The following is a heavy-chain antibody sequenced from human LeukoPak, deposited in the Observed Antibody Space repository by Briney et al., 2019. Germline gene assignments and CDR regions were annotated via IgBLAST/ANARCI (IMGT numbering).Heavy chain of an antibody. D-gene: IGHD6-19*01. CDR2: ISSSSSYI. CDR1: GFTFSSYS. V-gene: IGHV3-21*01. CDR3: ARDSSGANYYYYYYMGV. J-gene: IGHJ6*03. Sequence: PGGSLRLSCAASGFTFSSYSMNWVRQAPGKGLEWVSSISSSSSYIYYADSVKGRFTISRDNAKNSLYLQMNSLRAEDTAVYYCARDSSGANYYYYYYMGVWGKGTTVTVSS.